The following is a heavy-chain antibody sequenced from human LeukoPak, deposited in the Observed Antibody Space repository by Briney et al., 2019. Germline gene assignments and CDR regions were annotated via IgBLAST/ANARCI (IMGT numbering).Heavy chain of an antibody. CDR2: IYTSGST. V-gene: IGHV4-61*02. CDR3: ASALWFGELELDP. J-gene: IGHJ5*02. D-gene: IGHD3-10*01. CDR1: GGSISSGSYY. Sequence: SETLSLTCTVSGGSISSGSYYWSWIRQPAGKGLEWIGRIYTSGSTNYNPSLKSRVTISVDTSKNQFSLKLSSVTAADTAVYYCASALWFGELELDPWGQGTLVTVSS.